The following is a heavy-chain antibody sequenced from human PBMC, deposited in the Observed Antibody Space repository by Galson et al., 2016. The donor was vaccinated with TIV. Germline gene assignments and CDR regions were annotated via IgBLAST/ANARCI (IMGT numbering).Heavy chain of an antibody. D-gene: IGHD5-12*01. CDR3: ARGLDRGGNDYKLGY. J-gene: IGHJ4*02. V-gene: IGHV3-30*03. CDR2: ISDDGNNE. Sequence: SLRLSCAASGFTFSAYGMHWVRQAPGKGLEWLAVISDDGNNERYLDSVKGRLTISGDSSDNTLYLQINSLRIEDTAVYYCARGLDRGGNDYKLGYWGQGTLVTVSS. CDR1: GFTFSAYG.